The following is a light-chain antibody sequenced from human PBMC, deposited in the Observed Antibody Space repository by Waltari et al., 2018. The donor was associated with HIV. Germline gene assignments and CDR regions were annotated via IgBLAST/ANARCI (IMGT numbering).Light chain of an antibody. CDR2: EVS. J-gene: IGLJ2*01. CDR3: CSYAGSSTLV. V-gene: IGLV2-23*02. CDR1: SSDFGRYNL. Sequence: QSALTQPASVSGSPGQSITIPCTETSSDFGRYNLVSWYQQPPGKATKLMIYEVSKRPSGVSYRFCGSKSGNTASLTISGLQAEDEADYYCCSYAGSSTLVFGGGTKLTVL.